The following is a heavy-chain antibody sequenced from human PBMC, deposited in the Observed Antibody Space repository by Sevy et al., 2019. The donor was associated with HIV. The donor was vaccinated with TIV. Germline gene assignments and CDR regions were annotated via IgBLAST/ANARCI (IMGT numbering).Heavy chain of an antibody. Sequence: SETLSLTCAVSGGSISSGGYSWSWIRQPPGKGLEWIGYIYHSGSTYYNPSLKSRVTISVDRSKNQFSLKLSSVTAADTAVYYCARALATAYYGMDVWGQGTTVTVSS. V-gene: IGHV4-30-2*01. J-gene: IGHJ6*02. D-gene: IGHD5-18*01. CDR3: ARALATAYYGMDV. CDR2: IYHSGST. CDR1: GGSISSGGYS.